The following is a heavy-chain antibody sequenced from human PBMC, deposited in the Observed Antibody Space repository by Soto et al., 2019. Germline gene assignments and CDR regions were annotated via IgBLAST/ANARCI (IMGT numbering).Heavy chain of an antibody. V-gene: IGHV5-10-1*01. D-gene: IGHD1-7*01. CDR1: GDSFSSYW. CDR3: ARVDRNSAFRRCGMNV. Sequence: VESLKISCKGSGDSFSSYWINWVRQMPGKGLEWMGRIDPSDSHTDYSPSFQGHVTISADKSINTAYLQWSSLRASDTAISYCARVDRNSAFRRCGMNVWGRVPTATDSS. CDR2: IDPSDSHT. J-gene: IGHJ6*02.